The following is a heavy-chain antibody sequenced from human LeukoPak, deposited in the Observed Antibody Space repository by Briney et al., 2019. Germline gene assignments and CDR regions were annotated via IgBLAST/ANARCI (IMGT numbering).Heavy chain of an antibody. CDR2: ISGSGDTT. CDR3: AFELPPNRFDP. J-gene: IGHJ5*02. Sequence: PSGGSLRLSCAASGFTFSNHAMTWVRQAPGKGPEWDSAISGSGDTTYYLDSVKSRFTISRDNSKNTLYLQMHSLRAEDTALYYCAFELPPNRFDPWGQGTLVTVS. D-gene: IGHD3-10*01. CDR1: GFTFSNHA. V-gene: IGHV3-23*01.